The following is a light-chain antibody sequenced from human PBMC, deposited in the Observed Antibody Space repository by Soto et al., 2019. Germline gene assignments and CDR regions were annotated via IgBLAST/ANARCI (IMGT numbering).Light chain of an antibody. J-gene: IGLJ1*01. CDR1: TGPVTNGHF. V-gene: IGLV7-46*01. CDR3: LLSYTGRLYV. Sequence: QAVVTQEPSLTVSPGGTVTLTCGSSTGPVTNGHFHYWFQQKPGQAPRPLIYDTDNKHSWTPARFSASLLGDKAALTLSGALPEDEADYYCLLSYTGRLYVFGPGTKVTVL. CDR2: DTD.